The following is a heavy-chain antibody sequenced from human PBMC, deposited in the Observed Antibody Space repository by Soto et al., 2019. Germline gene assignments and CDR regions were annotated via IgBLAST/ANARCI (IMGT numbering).Heavy chain of an antibody. Sequence: EVQLLESGGGLVQPGGSLRLSCAASGFTFSSYAMSWVRQAPGKGLEWVSAISGSGGSTYYADSVKGRFTISRDNYKHTLYLQMNSLRAEGSAVYYCAKGPLAPRSYKFDYWGHGTLVAAST. CDR1: GFTFSSYA. J-gene: IGHJ4*01. CDR2: ISGSGGST. CDR3: AKGPLAPRSYKFDY. V-gene: IGHV3-23*01. D-gene: IGHD1-1*01.